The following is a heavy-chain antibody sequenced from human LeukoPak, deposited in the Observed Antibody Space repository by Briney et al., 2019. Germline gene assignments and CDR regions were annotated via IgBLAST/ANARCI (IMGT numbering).Heavy chain of an antibody. J-gene: IGHJ4*02. Sequence: DSVKLSCKSSGHTLTELSMHCVRQAPGKGLEWMGGYDPENDERIYSEKFLGRVTLTEDTCTDTAYMELTSLRSDDTAVYYCSTETAGNYWGQGTLVTVSS. D-gene: IGHD3-10*01. V-gene: IGHV1-24*01. CDR3: STETAGNY. CDR1: GHTLTELS. CDR2: YDPENDER.